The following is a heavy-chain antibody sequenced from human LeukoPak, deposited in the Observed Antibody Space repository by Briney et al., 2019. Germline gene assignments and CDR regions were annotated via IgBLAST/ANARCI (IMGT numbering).Heavy chain of an antibody. CDR1: GYTFTGYY. CDR3: ARNPVGTRDDGFDI. CDR2: INPTSGGT. J-gene: IGHJ3*02. Sequence: GASVKVSCKASGYTFTGYYMHWVRQAPGQGLEWMGWINPTSGGTGYAQNFQGRVTMTRDTSITTAFMDLSRLRSDDTAVYYCARNPVGTRDDGFDIWGQGTMVTVSS. D-gene: IGHD1-26*01. V-gene: IGHV1-2*02.